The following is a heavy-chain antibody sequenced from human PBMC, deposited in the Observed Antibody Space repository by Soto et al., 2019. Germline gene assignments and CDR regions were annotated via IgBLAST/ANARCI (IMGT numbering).Heavy chain of an antibody. CDR1: GFTFSSYA. CDR2: ISYDGSNK. V-gene: IGHV3-30-3*01. CDR3: ARDVAAAGDRYNWFDT. Sequence: GGSLRLSCAASGFTFSSYAMHWVRQAPGKGLEWAAVISYDGSNKYYADSVKGRFTISRDNPKNTLYLQMNSLRAEDTAVYYCARDVAAAGDRYNWFDTWGQGTLVTVSS. J-gene: IGHJ5*02. D-gene: IGHD6-13*01.